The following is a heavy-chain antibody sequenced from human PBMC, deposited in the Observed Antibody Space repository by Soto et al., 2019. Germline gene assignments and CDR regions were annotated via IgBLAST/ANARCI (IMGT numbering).Heavy chain of an antibody. V-gene: IGHV3-21*01. CDR3: AREKDIALGALGYYYYGMDV. CDR2: ISSSGTYI. CDR1: GFTFSSYT. Sequence: LRLSFAASGFTFSSYTMNWVRQAPGKGLEWVSSISSSGTYIYYADSLRGRFTISRDNARKSLDLQMNSLRPEDTAVYYCAREKDIALGALGYYYYGMDVWGQGTTVTV. J-gene: IGHJ6*02. D-gene: IGHD2-8*02.